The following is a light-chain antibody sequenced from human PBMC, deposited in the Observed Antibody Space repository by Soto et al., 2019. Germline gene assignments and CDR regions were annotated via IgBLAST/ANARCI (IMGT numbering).Light chain of an antibody. CDR3: QPYGSSLT. J-gene: IGKJ4*01. CDR1: QSVSSSY. V-gene: IGKV3-20*01. CDR2: GAS. Sequence: EIVLTQSPGTLSLSPGERATLSCRASQSVSSSYLAWYQQKPGQAPRLLIYGASSRATGIPDRFSGSGSGTDVTLIISRLEPEDFAVYYCQPYGSSLTFGGGTQVEIK.